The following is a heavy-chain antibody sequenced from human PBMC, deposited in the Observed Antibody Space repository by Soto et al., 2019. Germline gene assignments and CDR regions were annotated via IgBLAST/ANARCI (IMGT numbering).Heavy chain of an antibody. Sequence: ASVKVSCKASGYTFTTYAMHWVRQAPGQRLEWMGWITAYNGNTKYAQKLQGRVTMTTDTSTSTAYMELRSLRSDDTAVYYCARVTEGGITMVRGVHVDYWGQGTLVTVSS. CDR2: ITAYNGNT. D-gene: IGHD3-10*01. CDR1: GYTFTTYA. J-gene: IGHJ4*02. CDR3: ARVTEGGITMVRGVHVDY. V-gene: IGHV1-18*01.